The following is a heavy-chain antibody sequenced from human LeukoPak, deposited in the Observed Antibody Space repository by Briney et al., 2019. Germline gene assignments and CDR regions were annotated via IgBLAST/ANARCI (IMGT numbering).Heavy chain of an antibody. Sequence: GGSLRLSCAASGFTFSSYSMNWVRQAPGKGLEWVSKISSSSSTIYYADSVKGRFTISRDNAKKSLFLQMNSLRAEDTAVYYCANEGYLNMVRGVIDYWGQGTLVTVSS. CDR3: ANEGYLNMVRGVIDY. D-gene: IGHD3-10*01. V-gene: IGHV3-48*01. CDR1: GFTFSSYS. J-gene: IGHJ4*02. CDR2: ISSSSSTI.